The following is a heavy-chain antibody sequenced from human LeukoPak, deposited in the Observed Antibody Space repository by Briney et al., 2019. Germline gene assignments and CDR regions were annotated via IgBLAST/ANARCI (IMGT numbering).Heavy chain of an antibody. CDR3: LTTR. Sequence: GGTLRLSCAASGFIFSKVYMSWVRQAPGKGLEWVGRIKSETDGGTADYAVPVTGRFTISRDDSKNTVYLQMNSLKIEDTGVYYCLTTRWGQGTLVTVSS. CDR2: IKSETDGGTA. V-gene: IGHV3-15*01. J-gene: IGHJ4*02. CDR1: GFIFSKVY.